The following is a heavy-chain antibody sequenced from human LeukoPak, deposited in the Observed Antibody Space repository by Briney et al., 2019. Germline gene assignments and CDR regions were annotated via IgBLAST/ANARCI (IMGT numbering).Heavy chain of an antibody. CDR1: GGSISGYY. Sequence: PSETLSLTCNVSGGSISGYYWTWIRQPPGKGLEWIGYIFYSGTTNYNPSLESRLSMSVDTSTKQFSLRLSSVTAADTALYYCARHKSSASTVFDVWGEGTMVTVS. V-gene: IGHV4-59*08. CDR2: IFYSGTT. J-gene: IGHJ3*01. D-gene: IGHD3-10*01. CDR3: ARHKSSASTVFDV.